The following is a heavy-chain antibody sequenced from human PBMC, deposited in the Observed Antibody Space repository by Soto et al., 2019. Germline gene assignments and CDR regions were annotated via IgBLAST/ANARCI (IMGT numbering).Heavy chain of an antibody. CDR3: AREELA. D-gene: IGHD1-26*01. V-gene: IGHV4-31*11. CDR1: GGSFSGYY. CDR2: IYYSGST. Sequence: SETLSLTCAVCGGSFSGYYWSWIRQHPGKGLEWIGYIYYSGSTYYNPSLKSRVTISVDTSKNQFSLKLSSVTAADTAVYYCAREELAWGQGTPVTVSS. J-gene: IGHJ5*02.